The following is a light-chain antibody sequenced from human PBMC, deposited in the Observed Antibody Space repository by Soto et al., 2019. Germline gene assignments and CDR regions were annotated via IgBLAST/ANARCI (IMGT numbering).Light chain of an antibody. CDR3: QQYNSYSGT. J-gene: IGKJ1*01. CDR1: QRISSW. V-gene: IGKV1-5*01. CDR2: DAS. Sequence: IQMTQSPSTLSASVGDRVTITWRGSQRISSWLPWYQQKPGRAPKLLIYDASSLESGVPSRFSGSGSGTEFTLTIGRLQPVDFAAYSWQQYNSYSGTFGPGTK.